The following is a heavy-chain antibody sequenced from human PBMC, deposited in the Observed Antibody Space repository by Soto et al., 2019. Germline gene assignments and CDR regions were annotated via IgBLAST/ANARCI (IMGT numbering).Heavy chain of an antibody. V-gene: IGHV3-15*01. CDR3: TTVGDVVVPAAIYYYYYMDV. D-gene: IGHD2-2*01. CDR2: IKSKTDGGTT. J-gene: IGHJ6*03. CDR1: GFTFSNAW. Sequence: GGSLRLSCAASGFTFSNAWMSWVRQAPGKGLEWVGRIKSKTDGGTTDYAAPVKGRFTISRDDSKNTLYLQMNSLKTEDTAVYYCTTVGDVVVPAAIYYYYYMDVWGKGTTVTVSS.